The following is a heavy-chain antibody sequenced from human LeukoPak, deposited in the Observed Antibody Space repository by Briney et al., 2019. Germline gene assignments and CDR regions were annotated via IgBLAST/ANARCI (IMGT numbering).Heavy chain of an antibody. Sequence: SETLSLTCTVSGGSISSYYWSWIRQPPGKGLEWIGYIYYTGNTNYNPSLKSRVTISVDTSKNQFSLKLSSVTAADTAVYFCAREITLRATRGRYFDFWGQGTLVTVSS. CDR3: AREITLRATRGRYFDF. J-gene: IGHJ4*02. V-gene: IGHV4-59*01. CDR1: GGSISSYY. CDR2: IYYTGNT. D-gene: IGHD3-22*01.